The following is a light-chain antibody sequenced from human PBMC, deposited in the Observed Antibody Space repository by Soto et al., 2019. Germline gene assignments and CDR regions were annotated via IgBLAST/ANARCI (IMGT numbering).Light chain of an antibody. V-gene: IGLV2-14*01. J-gene: IGLJ3*02. Sequence: QSALTQPASVSGSPGQSITISCTGTSSDIGGYNYVSWYQQHPGKAPKHIIYEVTYRPSGISKRFSGFKSGNTASLTISGLQAEDEADYYCISYTTATSWVFGGGTKLTVL. CDR3: ISYTTATSWV. CDR2: EVT. CDR1: SSDIGGYNY.